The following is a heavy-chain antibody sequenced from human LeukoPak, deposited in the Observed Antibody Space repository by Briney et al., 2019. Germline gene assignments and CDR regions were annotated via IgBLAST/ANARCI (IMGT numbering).Heavy chain of an antibody. CDR1: GGSISSYY. J-gene: IGHJ4*02. D-gene: IGHD3-9*01. CDR2: IYYSGST. Sequence: PSETLSLTCKVSGGSISSYYWSWIRQPPGKGLEWIGSIYYSGSTYYNPSLKSRVTISVDTSKNQFSLKLSSVTAADTAVYYCARYYDILTGYSIASSGFDYWGQGTLVTVSS. CDR3: ARYYDILTGYSIASSGFDY. V-gene: IGHV4-59*05.